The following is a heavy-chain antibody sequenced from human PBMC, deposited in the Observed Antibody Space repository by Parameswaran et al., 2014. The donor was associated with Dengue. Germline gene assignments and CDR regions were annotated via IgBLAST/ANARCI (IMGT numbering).Heavy chain of an antibody. V-gene: IGHV4-34*01. CDR3: ARHLRSVVVAATQNWYFDL. J-gene: IGHJ2*01. CDR1: VGPSVVTT. Sequence: GSLRLSCAVYVGPSVVTTGAGSASPQGRGWSGLGEINHSGSTNYNPSLKSRVTISVDTSKNQFSLKLSSVTAADTAVYYCARHLRSVVVAATQNWYFDLWGRGTLVTVSS. D-gene: IGHD2-15*01. CDR2: INHSGST.